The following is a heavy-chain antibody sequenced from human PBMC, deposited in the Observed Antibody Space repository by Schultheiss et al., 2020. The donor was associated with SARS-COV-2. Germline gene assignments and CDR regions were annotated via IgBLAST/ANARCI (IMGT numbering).Heavy chain of an antibody. CDR2: IYTSGST. V-gene: IGHV4-61*02. Sequence: SQTLSLTCTVSGGSISSSSYYWSWIRQPAGKGLEWIGRIYTSGSTNYNPSLKSRVTMSVDTSKNQFSLKLSSVTAADTAVYYCARERPDYGDYLHDYWGQGTLVTVSS. CDR1: GGSISSSSYY. D-gene: IGHD4-17*01. CDR3: ARERPDYGDYLHDY. J-gene: IGHJ4*02.